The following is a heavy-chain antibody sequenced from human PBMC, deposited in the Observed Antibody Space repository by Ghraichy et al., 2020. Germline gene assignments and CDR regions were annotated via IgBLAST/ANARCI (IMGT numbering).Heavy chain of an antibody. CDR2: TYYRSKWYN. CDR1: GDSVSSNSAA. V-gene: IGHV6-1*01. Sequence: SETLSLTCAISGDSVSSNSAAWNWIRQSPSRGLEWLGRTYYRSKWYNDYAVSVKSRITINPDTSKNQFSLQLNSVTPEDTAVYYCAREDSSSWYIDYYYYGRDVWGQGTTVTVSS. D-gene: IGHD6-13*01. CDR3: AREDSSSWYIDYYYYGRDV. J-gene: IGHJ6*02.